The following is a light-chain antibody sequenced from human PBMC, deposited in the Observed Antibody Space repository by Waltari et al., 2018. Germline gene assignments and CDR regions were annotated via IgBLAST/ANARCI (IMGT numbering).Light chain of an antibody. J-gene: IGLJ2*01. CDR1: NSDVGSYNL. V-gene: IGLV2-23*02. CDR3: SSYAGGSTVI. Sequence: QYALTQPASVAGSPGQSITISCTGTNSDVGSYNLFSWYPQHPGKAPNLTLHEVTKRPSLFPNRFSASKSGNPPSLTISWLQAEDEAEYYCSSYAGGSTVIFGGGTKVTVL. CDR2: EVT.